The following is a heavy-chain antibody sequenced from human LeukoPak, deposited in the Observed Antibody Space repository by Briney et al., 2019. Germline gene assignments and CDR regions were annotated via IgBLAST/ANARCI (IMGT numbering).Heavy chain of an antibody. D-gene: IGHD2/OR15-2a*01. CDR2: IGTNSRTT. CDR3: TKDFLIDPL. CDR1: GFIFSTG. V-gene: IGHV3-48*04. J-gene: IGHJ4*02. Sequence: PGGSLRLSCAASGFIFSTGLNWVRQAPGKGLEWVSFIGTNSRTTYYGDSVKGRFTISRDNAKNSLFLQMDSLRAEDTAVYYCTKDFLIDPLWGQGTLVTVSS.